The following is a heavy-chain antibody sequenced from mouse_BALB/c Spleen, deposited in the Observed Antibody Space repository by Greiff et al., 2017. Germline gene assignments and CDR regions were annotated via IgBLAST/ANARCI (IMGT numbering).Heavy chain of an antibody. Sequence: QVQLQQSGPELVKPGASVRISCKASGYTFTSYYIHWVKQRPGQGLEWIGWIYPGNVNTKYNEKFKGKATLTADKSSSTAYMQLSSLTSEDSAVYFCAREGLRRPAWFAYWGQGTLVTVSA. CDR3: AREGLRRPAWFAY. CDR2: IYPGNVNT. V-gene: IGHV1S56*01. J-gene: IGHJ3*01. CDR1: GYTFTSYY. D-gene: IGHD2-4*01.